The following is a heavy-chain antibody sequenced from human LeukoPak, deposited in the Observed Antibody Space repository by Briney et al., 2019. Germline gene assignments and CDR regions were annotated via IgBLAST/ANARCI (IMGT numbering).Heavy chain of an antibody. CDR1: GYTFTSYG. Sequence: ASVKVSCKASGYTFTSYGISWVRQAPGQGLEWMGWISAYNGNTNYAQKLQGRVTMTIDTSTSTAYMELRSLRSDDTAVYYCARDVEYDYVWGSYDYWGQGTLVTVSS. CDR3: ARDVEYDYVWGSYDY. J-gene: IGHJ4*02. V-gene: IGHV1-18*01. D-gene: IGHD3-16*01. CDR2: ISAYNGNT.